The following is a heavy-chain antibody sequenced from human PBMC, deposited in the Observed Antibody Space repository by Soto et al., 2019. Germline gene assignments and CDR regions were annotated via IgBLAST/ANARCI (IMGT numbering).Heavy chain of an antibody. D-gene: IGHD3-22*01. CDR1: GDNFSSYW. CDR3: ARLGRIGQITMTI. J-gene: IGHJ3*02. CDR2: IDPSDSYT. V-gene: IGHV5-10-1*01. Sequence: ASLKISCTGSGDNFSSYWISWVRQMPGKGLEWMGRIDPSDSYTNYSPSFQGHVTISADKSISTAYLQWSSLKASDTAMYYCARLGRIGQITMTIWGQGTMVTVSS.